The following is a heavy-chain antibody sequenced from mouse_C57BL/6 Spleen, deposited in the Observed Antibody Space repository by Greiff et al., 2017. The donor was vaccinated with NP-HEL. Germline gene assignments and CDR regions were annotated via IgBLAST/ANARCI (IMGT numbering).Heavy chain of an antibody. CDR2: ISYDGSN. V-gene: IGHV3-6*01. CDR3: ARGYCYYLIFDY. J-gene: IGHJ2*01. CDR1: GYSITSGYY. D-gene: IGHD2-12*01. Sequence: DVQLVESGPGLVKPSQSLSLSCSVTGYSITSGYYWNWNRQFPGNQLEWMGYISYDGSNNYNPSLTNRISIARDTTKDQFYLKLNSVTTEDTATYDCARGYCYYLIFDYWGQGTTLTVSS.